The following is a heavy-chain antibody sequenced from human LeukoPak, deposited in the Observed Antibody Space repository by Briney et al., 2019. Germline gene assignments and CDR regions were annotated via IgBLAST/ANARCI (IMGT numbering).Heavy chain of an antibody. V-gene: IGHV4-59*08. CDR3: ARQFEF. CDR1: GGSLSSYY. J-gene: IGHJ4*02. Sequence: SETLSLTCTVFGGSLSSYYWVWVRQPPGKGLEWIGLIYSSGSIKYNPSLKSRLTISLDTSKNQISLKLTPVTAADTAIYYCARQFEFWGQGTLVTVSS. CDR2: IYSSGSI.